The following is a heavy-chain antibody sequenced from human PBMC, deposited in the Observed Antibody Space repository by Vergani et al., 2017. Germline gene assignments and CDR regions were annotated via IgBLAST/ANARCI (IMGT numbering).Heavy chain of an antibody. J-gene: IGHJ5*02. CDR2: INPNSGGT. D-gene: IGHD2-2*01. V-gene: IGHV1-2*02. CDR3: ARDGEDIVVVPAAMGGYNWFDP. CDR1: GYTFTGYY. Sequence: QVQLVQSGAEVKKPGASVKVSCKASGYTFTGYYMHWVRQALGQGLEWMGWINPNSGGTNYAQKFQGRVTMTRETSISTAYMELSRLRSDDTAVYDCARDGEDIVVVPAAMGGYNWFDPWGQGTLVTVSS.